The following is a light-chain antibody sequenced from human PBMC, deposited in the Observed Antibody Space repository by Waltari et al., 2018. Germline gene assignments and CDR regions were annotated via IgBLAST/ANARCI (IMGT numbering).Light chain of an antibody. J-gene: IGLJ1*01. CDR3: QSYDSSLSRYV. V-gene: IGLV1-40*01. CDR2: GNG. Sequence: QSVLTQPPSVSGAPGQRVTISCTGSSPNIGANYDVHWYQQVPGTAPNRLFYGNGTRPSGVPDRFSAAKSGTSASLAITGLQADDEADYYCQSYDSSLSRYVFGSGTEVTVL. CDR1: SPNIGANYD.